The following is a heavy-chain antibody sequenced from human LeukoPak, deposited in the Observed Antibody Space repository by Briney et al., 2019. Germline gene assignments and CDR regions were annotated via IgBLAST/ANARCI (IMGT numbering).Heavy chain of an antibody. Sequence: ASVKVSCKASGYTFTSYGISWVRQAPGQGLEWMGWISAYNGNTNYAQKLQGRVTITTDTSTSTAYMELRSLRSDDTAVYYCARDSDCSSTSCYMNWFDPWGQGTLVTVSS. V-gene: IGHV1-18*01. CDR2: ISAYNGNT. J-gene: IGHJ5*02. CDR3: ARDSDCSSTSCYMNWFDP. D-gene: IGHD2-2*01. CDR1: GYTFTSYG.